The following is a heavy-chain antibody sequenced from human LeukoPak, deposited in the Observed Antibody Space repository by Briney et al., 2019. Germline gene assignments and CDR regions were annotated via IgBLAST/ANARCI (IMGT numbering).Heavy chain of an antibody. V-gene: IGHV3-9*01. J-gene: IGHJ4*02. D-gene: IGHD3-3*01. CDR1: GFTFDNYA. CDR3: AKDMGFWSGYYGN. CDR2: ISWNSGSI. Sequence: GGSLRLSCAASGFTFDNYAMHWVRQAPGKGLEWVSGISWNSGSIGYADSVKGRFTISRDNAKNSLYLQMNSLRAEDTALYYCAKDMGFWSGYYGNWGQGTLVTVSS.